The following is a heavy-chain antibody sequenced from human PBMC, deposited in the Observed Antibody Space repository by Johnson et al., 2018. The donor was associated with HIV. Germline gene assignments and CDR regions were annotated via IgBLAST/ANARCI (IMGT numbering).Heavy chain of an antibody. Sequence: QVQLVESGGGVVQPGRSLRIYCAVSEFTFSNYAMHWVRLTPGKGLQWVAVISYDGTNKYYADPVKGRITISRDNSKNTLYLQMNSLRAEDTAVYYCAKGDYFDTRAAFDIWGQGTMVTVSS. J-gene: IGHJ3*02. D-gene: IGHD3-22*01. V-gene: IGHV3-30*04. CDR3: AKGDYFDTRAAFDI. CDR1: EFTFSNYA. CDR2: ISYDGTNK.